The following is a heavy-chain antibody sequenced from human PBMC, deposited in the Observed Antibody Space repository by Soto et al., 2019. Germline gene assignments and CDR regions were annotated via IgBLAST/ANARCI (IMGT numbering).Heavy chain of an antibody. V-gene: IGHV4-61*01. Sequence: PSETLSLTCTVSGGSVSSGSCYWSWIRQPPGKGLEWIGYIYYSGSTKYNPSLKSRVTISVDTSKNQFSLKLSSVTAADTAVYYCARARATIAAAAIFDCWGQGTLVTVSS. D-gene: IGHD6-13*01. CDR1: GGSVSSGSCY. CDR2: IYYSGST. J-gene: IGHJ4*02. CDR3: ARARATIAAAAIFDC.